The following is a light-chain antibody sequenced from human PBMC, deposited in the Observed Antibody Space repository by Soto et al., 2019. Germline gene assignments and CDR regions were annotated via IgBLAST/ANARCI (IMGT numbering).Light chain of an antibody. V-gene: IGKV3-15*01. CDR3: QQYNQWPLFA. CDR2: DVS. Sequence: EIVMTQSPATLSVSPGERATLSCRASQSVGGSLAWYQQKPAQAPRLLIYDVSTRATGIPARFSGSGSGTEFTHTISSLQSEDFAVYYCQQYNQWPLFAFGPGTKVDSK. CDR1: QSVGGS. J-gene: IGKJ3*01.